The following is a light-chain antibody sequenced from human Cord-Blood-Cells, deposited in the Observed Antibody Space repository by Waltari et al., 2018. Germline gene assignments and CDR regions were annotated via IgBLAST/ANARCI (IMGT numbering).Light chain of an antibody. Sequence: EIVLTPSPATLSLSPGERATLSCRASQSVSSYLAWYQQKPGQAPRLLIYDASNRATGIPARFSGSGSGTDFTLTISGLEPEDFAVYYCQQRSNWPPYTFGQGTKLEIK. V-gene: IGKV3-11*01. CDR3: QQRSNWPPYT. J-gene: IGKJ2*01. CDR1: QSVSSY. CDR2: DAS.